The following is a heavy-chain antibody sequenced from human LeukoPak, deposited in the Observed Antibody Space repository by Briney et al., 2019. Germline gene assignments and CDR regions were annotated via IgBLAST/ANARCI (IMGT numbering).Heavy chain of an antibody. CDR1: GFTFSSYA. CDR2: IGGSGGST. Sequence: GGSLRLSCAASGFTFSSYAMSWVRQAPGKGLEWVSAIGGSGGSTYYADSVKGRFTISRDNSKNTLYLQMNSLRAEDTAVYYCASYWGSAAVKLWGQGTLVTVSS. D-gene: IGHD7-27*01. J-gene: IGHJ4*02. CDR3: ASYWGSAAVKL. V-gene: IGHV3-23*01.